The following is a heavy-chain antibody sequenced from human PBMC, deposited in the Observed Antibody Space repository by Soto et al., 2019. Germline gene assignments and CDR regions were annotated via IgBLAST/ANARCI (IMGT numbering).Heavy chain of an antibody. D-gene: IGHD2-8*01. CDR1: GFTFRNYA. V-gene: IGHV3-23*01. J-gene: IGHJ3*02. CDR3: AKDSFSFNGIYDALDI. Sequence: VQLLESGGGWVQPGGSLRLSCEASGFTFRNYAMSWVRQAPGEGPEWVSTLGGGDDIFYADSVKGRFTVSRDNSKNTIYLQMDNLRIEDTAIYFWAKDSFSFNGIYDALDIWGQGTVVTVSS. CDR2: LGGGDDI.